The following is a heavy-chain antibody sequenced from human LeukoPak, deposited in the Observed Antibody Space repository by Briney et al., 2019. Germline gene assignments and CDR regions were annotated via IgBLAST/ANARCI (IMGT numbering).Heavy chain of an antibody. D-gene: IGHD6-13*01. CDR3: ARGEKQQLAYYFDY. V-gene: IGHV4-34*01. Sequence: SETLSLTCAVYGGSFSGYYWSWIRQPPGKGLEWIGEINHSGSTNYNPSLKSRVTISVDTSKNQFSLKLSSVTAADTAVYYCARGEKQQLAYYFDYWGQGTPVTVSS. J-gene: IGHJ4*02. CDR1: GGSFSGYY. CDR2: INHSGST.